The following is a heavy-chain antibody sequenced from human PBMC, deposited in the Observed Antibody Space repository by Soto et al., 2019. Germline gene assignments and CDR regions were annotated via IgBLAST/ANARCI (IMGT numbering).Heavy chain of an antibody. Sequence: VGSLRLSCAASGFPFSSYAMSWVRPAPGKGLEWVSAISGSGGSTYYADSVKGRFTISRDNSKNTLYLQMNSLRAEDTAVYYCAKDYRRAGDPRRLHYYYGMDVWGQGTTVTLSS. CDR3: AKDYRRAGDPRRLHYYYGMDV. J-gene: IGHJ6*02. V-gene: IGHV3-23*01. D-gene: IGHD7-27*01. CDR2: ISGSGGST. CDR1: GFPFSSYA.